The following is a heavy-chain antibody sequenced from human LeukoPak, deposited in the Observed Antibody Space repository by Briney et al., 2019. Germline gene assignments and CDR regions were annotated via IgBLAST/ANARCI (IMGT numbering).Heavy chain of an antibody. CDR3: AKDPVWNPSYYYYYMDV. CDR1: GFTFSNYA. V-gene: IGHV3-23*01. D-gene: IGHD1-1*01. J-gene: IGHJ6*03. CDR2: ISGSGGST. Sequence: GGSLRLSCAASGFTFSNYAINWVRQAPGKGLEWVSTISGSGGSTYYADSVKGRFTLSRDKSKNTLFLLMNSLRAEDTAVYYCAKDPVWNPSYYYYYMDVWGKGTMVTVSS.